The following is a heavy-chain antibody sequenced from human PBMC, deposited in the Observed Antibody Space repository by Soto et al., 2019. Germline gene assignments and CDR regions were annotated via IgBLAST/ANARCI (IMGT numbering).Heavy chain of an antibody. V-gene: IGHV1-2*04. CDR1: GYTFTSYG. J-gene: IGHJ6*02. CDR3: ARDGGSIAARVVVVDGMDV. Sequence: ASVRVSCKASGYTFTSYGISWVRQAPGQGLEWMGWINPNSGGTNYAQKFQGWVTMTRDTSISTAYMELSRLRSDDTAVYYCARDGGSIAARVVVVDGMDVWGQGTTVTVSS. D-gene: IGHD6-6*01. CDR2: INPNSGGT.